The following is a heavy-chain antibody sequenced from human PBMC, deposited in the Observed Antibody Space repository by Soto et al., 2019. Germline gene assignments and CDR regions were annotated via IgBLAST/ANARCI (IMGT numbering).Heavy chain of an antibody. CDR1: GYSISSGYY. CDR2: MYHSGTT. CDR3: ARHYSSGSRNWFDP. J-gene: IGHJ5*02. D-gene: IGHD6-19*01. Sequence: SETLSLTCAVSGYSISSGYYWGWIRQPPGKGLEWIGSMYHSGTTYYNPSLKSRVTISVDTSKNQVSLKLSSVTAADTAVFYCARHYSSGSRNWFDPWGQGTLVTVTS. V-gene: IGHV4-38-2*01.